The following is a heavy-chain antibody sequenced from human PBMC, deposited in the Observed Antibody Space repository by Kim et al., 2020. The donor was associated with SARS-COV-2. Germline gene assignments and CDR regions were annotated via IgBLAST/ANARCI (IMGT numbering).Heavy chain of an antibody. CDR1: GYTFTSYY. D-gene: IGHD6-19*01. V-gene: IGHV1-46*01. CDR3: ARVPYSSGWYGPSSTPYYFDY. Sequence: ASVKVSCKASGYTFTSYYMHWVRQAPGQGLEWMGRINPSGGSTSYAQKFQGRVTMTRDTSTSTVYMELSSLRSEDTAVYYCARVPYSSGWYGPSSTPYYFDYWGQGTLVTVSS. CDR2: INPSGGST. J-gene: IGHJ4*02.